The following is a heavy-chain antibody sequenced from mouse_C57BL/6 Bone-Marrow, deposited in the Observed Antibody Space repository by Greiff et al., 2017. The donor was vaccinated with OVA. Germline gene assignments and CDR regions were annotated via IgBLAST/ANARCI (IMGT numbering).Heavy chain of an antibody. Sequence: EVKLQESGGGLVKPGGSLKLSCAASGFTFSSYAMSWVRQTPEKRLEWVATISDGGSYTYYPDNVKGRFTISRDNAKNNLYLQMSHLKSEDTAMYYCARDGSSEAYWGQGTLVTVSA. CDR1: GFTFSSYA. J-gene: IGHJ3*01. V-gene: IGHV5-4*01. CDR2: ISDGGSYT. D-gene: IGHD1-1*01. CDR3: ARDGSSEAY.